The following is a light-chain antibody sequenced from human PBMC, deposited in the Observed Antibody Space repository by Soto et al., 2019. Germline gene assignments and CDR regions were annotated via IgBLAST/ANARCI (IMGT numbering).Light chain of an antibody. V-gene: IGKV4-1*01. CDR2: WAS. Sequence: DIVMTQSPDSLTVALGERATINCKSSQDILYRSNNKNHLSWYQQKPGQPPKLLIYWASTRESGVPDRFSGSGSGTDFTLTISALQAEDVALYYCQQYYSPPLTFGGGTKVEI. J-gene: IGKJ4*01. CDR3: QQYYSPPLT. CDR1: QDILYRSNNKNH.